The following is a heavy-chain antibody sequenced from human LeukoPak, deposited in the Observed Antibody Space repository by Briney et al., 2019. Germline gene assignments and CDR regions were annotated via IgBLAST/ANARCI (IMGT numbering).Heavy chain of an antibody. V-gene: IGHV3-23*01. J-gene: IGHJ4*02. CDR1: GFTLSSYN. CDR3: ASSSAY. D-gene: IGHD3-10*01. Sequence: GGSLRLSCAVSGFTLSSYNMNWVRQALGKGLEWVSAISGSGGSTYYADSVKGRFTISRDNSKNTLYLQMNSLRAEDTAVYYCASSSAYWGQGTLVTVSS. CDR2: ISGSGGST.